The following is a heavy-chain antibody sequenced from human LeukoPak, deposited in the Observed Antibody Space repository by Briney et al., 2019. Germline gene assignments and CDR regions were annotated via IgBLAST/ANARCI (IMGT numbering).Heavy chain of an antibody. CDR2: ISGSGGST. CDR1: GFTFSSYA. J-gene: IGHJ4*02. D-gene: IGHD3-3*01. V-gene: IGHV3-23*01. Sequence: GGSLRLSCAASGFTFSSYAMSWVRQAPGKGLEWVSAISGSGGSTYYADSVKGRFTISGDNSKNTLYLQMNSLRAEDTAVYYCAKGEYYDFWSGYPFDYWGQGTLVTVSS. CDR3: AKGEYYDFWSGYPFDY.